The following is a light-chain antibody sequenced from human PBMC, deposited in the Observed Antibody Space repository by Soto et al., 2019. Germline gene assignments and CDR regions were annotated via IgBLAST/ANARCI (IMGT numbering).Light chain of an antibody. V-gene: IGKV3D-20*02. CDR2: GAS. CDR1: QSVSSSY. Sequence: EIVLTQSPGTLSLSPVERATLSCRASQSVSSSYLAWYQPTPGQAPRLLIYGASSRAIGIPDRFSGSGSGTDFTLTISRLEPEDFAVYYRQQRSNWWTGGQGTKGDIK. J-gene: IGKJ1*01. CDR3: QQRSNWWT.